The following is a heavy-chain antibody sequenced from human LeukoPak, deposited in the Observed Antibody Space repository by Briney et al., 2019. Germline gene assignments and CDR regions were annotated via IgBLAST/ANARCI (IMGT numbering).Heavy chain of an antibody. J-gene: IGHJ4*02. CDR1: GYTLTELS. CDR2: FDPEDGET. V-gene: IGHV1-24*01. D-gene: IGHD2-15*01. Sequence: GASVKVSCKVSGYTLTELSMHWVRQAPGKGLEWMGGFDPEDGETIYAQKFQGRVTMTEDTSTDTAYMELSSLRSEDTAVYYCATDRSEDGPLHFDYWGQGTLVTVSS. CDR3: ATDRSEDGPLHFDY.